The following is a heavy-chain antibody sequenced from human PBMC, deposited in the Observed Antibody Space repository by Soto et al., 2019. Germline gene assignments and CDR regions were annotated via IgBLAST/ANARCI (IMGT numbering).Heavy chain of an antibody. J-gene: IGHJ4*02. D-gene: IGHD6-19*01. Sequence: GGSLRLSCAASGFTFSSYGMHWVRQAPGKGLEWVAVISYDGSNKYYADSVKGRFTISRDNSKNTLYLQMNSLRAEDTAVYYCAKDHGAVAGYYFDYWGQGTLVTVSS. V-gene: IGHV3-30*18. CDR2: ISYDGSNK. CDR3: AKDHGAVAGYYFDY. CDR1: GFTFSSYG.